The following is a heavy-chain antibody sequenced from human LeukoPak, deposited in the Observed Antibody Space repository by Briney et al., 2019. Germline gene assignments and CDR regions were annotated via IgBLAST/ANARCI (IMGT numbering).Heavy chain of an antibody. CDR2: ISWNSGSI. CDR1: GFTFDDHA. V-gene: IGHV3-9*01. D-gene: IGHD4-17*01. Sequence: GGSLRLSCAASGFTFDDHAMHWVRQAPGKGLEWVSGISWNSGSIGYADSVKGRFTISRDNAKNSLYLQMNSLRAEDTALYYCAKAYGDADAFDIWGQGTMVTVSS. CDR3: AKAYGDADAFDI. J-gene: IGHJ3*02.